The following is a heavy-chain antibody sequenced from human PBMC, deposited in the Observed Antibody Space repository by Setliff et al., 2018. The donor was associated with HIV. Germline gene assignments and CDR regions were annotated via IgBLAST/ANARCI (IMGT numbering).Heavy chain of an antibody. J-gene: IGHJ4*02. CDR1: GGTFSNFV. D-gene: IGHD2-15*01. CDR3: ARGCSGGSCFRSFDY. CDR2: IIPIFGTA. V-gene: IGHV1-69*06. Sequence: GASVKVSCKPSGGTFSNFVITWVRQAPGQGLEWMGRIIPIFGTANYAQKFQGRVTITADKSTSTAYMELSSLRSEDTAVYYCARGCSGGSCFRSFDYWGQGTLVTVSS.